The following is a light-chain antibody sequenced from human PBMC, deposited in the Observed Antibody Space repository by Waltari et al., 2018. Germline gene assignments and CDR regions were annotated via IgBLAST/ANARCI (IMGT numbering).Light chain of an antibody. V-gene: IGLV2-14*01. CDR1: NSDIGSYNF. CDR2: EVS. J-gene: IGLJ1*01. Sequence: QSALTQPASVSGSPGQSITISCTGTNSDIGSYNFVSWYQQHPNNVPKLVLYEVSNRPSGFSNSCSGSKSGNTAFLTISGLQAEDEAEYYCSSYTKSTTQVFGTGTKVTVL. CDR3: SSYTKSTTQV.